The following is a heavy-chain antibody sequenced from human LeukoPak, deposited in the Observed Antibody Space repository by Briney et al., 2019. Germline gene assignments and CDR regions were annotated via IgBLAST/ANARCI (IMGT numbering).Heavy chain of an antibody. Sequence: GGSLRLSCAASGFTVSSNYMSWVRQAPGKGLEWVSSISSSSSYIYYADSVKGRFTISRDNAKNSLYLQMNSLRAEDTAVYYCAVWLAHGELYYWGQGTLVTVSS. D-gene: IGHD3-10*01. CDR1: GFTVSSNY. CDR2: ISSSSSYI. V-gene: IGHV3-21*01. J-gene: IGHJ4*02. CDR3: AVWLAHGELYY.